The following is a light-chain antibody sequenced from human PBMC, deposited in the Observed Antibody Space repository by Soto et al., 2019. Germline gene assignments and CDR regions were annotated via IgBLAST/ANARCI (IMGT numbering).Light chain of an antibody. CDR2: AAS. CDR3: QKYNSAPRT. J-gene: IGKJ1*01. CDR1: QGMSNY. V-gene: IGKV1-27*01. Sequence: DIQMTQSPSSLSASVGDRVTITCRASQGMSNYLAWYQQKPGKVPKLLIYAASTLQSGVPSRFSVSGSGTDFTLTIISLQPEDVATYDCQKYNSAPRTFGQGTKVEIK.